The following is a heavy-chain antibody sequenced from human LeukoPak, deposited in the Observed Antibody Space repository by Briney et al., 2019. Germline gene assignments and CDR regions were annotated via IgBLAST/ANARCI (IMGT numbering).Heavy chain of an antibody. J-gene: IGHJ5*02. CDR3: ASLMGIVVVPAAMSRGDWFDP. V-gene: IGHV3-48*03. D-gene: IGHD2-2*03. CDR2: ISSSGSTI. CDR1: GFTFSSYE. Sequence: GGSLRLSCAASGFTFSSYEMNWVRQAPGKGLEWVSYISSSGSTIYYADSVKGRFTISRDNAENSLYLQMNSLRAEDTAVYYCASLMGIVVVPAAMSRGDWFDPWGQGTLVTVSS.